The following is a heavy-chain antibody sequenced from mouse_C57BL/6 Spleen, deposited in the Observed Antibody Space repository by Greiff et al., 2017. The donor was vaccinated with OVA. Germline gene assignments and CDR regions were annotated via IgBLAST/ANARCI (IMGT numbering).Heavy chain of an antibody. V-gene: IGHV3-6*01. CDR3: ATGGPDWYFDV. J-gene: IGHJ1*03. D-gene: IGHD3-1*01. CDR2: ISYDGSN. Sequence: ESGPGLVKPSQSLSLTCSVTGYSITSGYYWNWIRQFPGNKLEWMGYISYDGSNNYNPSLKNRISITRDTSKNQFFLKLNSVTTEDTATYYCATGGPDWYFDVWGTGTTVTVSS. CDR1: GYSITSGYY.